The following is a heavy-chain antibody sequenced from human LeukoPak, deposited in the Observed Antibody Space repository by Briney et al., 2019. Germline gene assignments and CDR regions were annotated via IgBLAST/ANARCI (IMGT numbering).Heavy chain of an antibody. CDR1: GFTFSSYA. J-gene: IGHJ3*02. V-gene: IGHV3-23*01. CDR2: ISGSGGST. Sequence: PGGSLRLSCAASGFTFSSYAMSWVRQAPGKGLEWVSGISGSGGSTYYADSVKGRFTISRDNSKNTLYLQMNSLRAEDTAVYYCARGPGRGNAFDIWGQGTMVXVSS. D-gene: IGHD1-14*01. CDR3: ARGPGRGNAFDI.